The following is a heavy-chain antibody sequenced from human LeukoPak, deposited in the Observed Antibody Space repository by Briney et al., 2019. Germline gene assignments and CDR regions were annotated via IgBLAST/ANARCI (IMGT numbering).Heavy chain of an antibody. V-gene: IGHV3-23*01. CDR1: GFTFSSYA. D-gene: IGHD6-13*01. J-gene: IGHJ4*02. Sequence: QPGGSLRLSCAASGFTFSSYAMSWVRQAPGKGLEWVSAISGSGGSTYYADSVKGRFTISRDNAKNSLYLQMNSLRAEDTAVYYCARDRGIAAAETDYWGQGTLVTVSS. CDR3: ARDRGIAAAETDY. CDR2: ISGSGGST.